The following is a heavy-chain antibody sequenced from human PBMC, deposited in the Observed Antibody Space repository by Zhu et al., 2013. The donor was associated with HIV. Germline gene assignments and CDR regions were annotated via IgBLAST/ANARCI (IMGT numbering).Heavy chain of an antibody. V-gene: IGHV1-18*01. D-gene: IGHD6-6*01. CDR2: ISAFNGNT. Sequence: QVQLVQSGAEVKRPGASVKVSCKASGYTFYNYALSWVRQAPGQGLEWMGWISAFNGNTKYAQKLQGRVTMTTDTSTSTAYMELRSLRSDDTAVYYCARDLYSTSSRPFDIWGQGTMVTASS. CDR1: GYTFYNYA. J-gene: IGHJ3*02. CDR3: ARDLYSTSSRPFDI.